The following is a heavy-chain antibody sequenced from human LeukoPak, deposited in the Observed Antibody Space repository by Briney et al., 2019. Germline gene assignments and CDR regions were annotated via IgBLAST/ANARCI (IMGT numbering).Heavy chain of an antibody. CDR1: GNYW. CDR2: INSDGSWT. V-gene: IGHV3-74*01. CDR3: ARGVQRWNYNEDY. J-gene: IGHJ4*02. D-gene: IGHD1-7*01. Sequence: GGSLRLSCAASGNYWMHWVRQAPGKGLVWVSHINSDGSWTSYADSVKGRFTISRDNSKNTLYLQMNSLRAEDTAVYYCARGVQRWNYNEDYWGQGTLVTVSS.